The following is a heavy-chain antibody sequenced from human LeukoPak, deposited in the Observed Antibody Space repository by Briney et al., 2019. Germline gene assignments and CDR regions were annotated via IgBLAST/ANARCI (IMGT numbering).Heavy chain of an antibody. CDR1: GYTFTSYY. Sequence: ASVKVSCKASGYTFTSYYMHWVRQAPGQGLEWMGWINPNSGGTNYAQKFQGRVTMTRDTSISTAYMELSRLRSDDTAVYYCARGDVLRYFDWLSLYYFDYWGQGTLVTVSS. D-gene: IGHD3-9*01. CDR3: ARGDVLRYFDWLSLYYFDY. V-gene: IGHV1-2*02. CDR2: INPNSGGT. J-gene: IGHJ4*02.